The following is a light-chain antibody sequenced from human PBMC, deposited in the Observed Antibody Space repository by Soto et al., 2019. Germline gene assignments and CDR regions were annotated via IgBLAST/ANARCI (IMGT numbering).Light chain of an antibody. CDR3: QQYNSYSRT. CDR1: QSVSSSY. V-gene: IGKV3-20*01. CDR2: GAS. J-gene: IGKJ1*01. Sequence: EILLTQSPGTLSLSPGERATLSCGASQSVSSSYLAWYQQKPGQAPRLLIYGASSRATGIPDRFSGSGSGTEFTLTISSLQPDDFATYYCQQYNSYSRTFGQGTKVDIK.